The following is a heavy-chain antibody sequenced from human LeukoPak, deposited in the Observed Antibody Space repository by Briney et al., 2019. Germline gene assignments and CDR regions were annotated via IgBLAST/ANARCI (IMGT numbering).Heavy chain of an antibody. Sequence: SETLSLSCTVSGGSISSSSYYWGWMRQPPGKGLEWIGSIYYSGSTYYNPSLKSRVTISVDTSKNQFSLKLSSVTAADTAVYYCARVRSGGYFDYWGQGTLVTVSS. CDR2: IYYSGST. CDR1: GGSISSSSYY. CDR3: ARVRSGGYFDY. J-gene: IGHJ4*02. D-gene: IGHD3-10*01. V-gene: IGHV4-39*07.